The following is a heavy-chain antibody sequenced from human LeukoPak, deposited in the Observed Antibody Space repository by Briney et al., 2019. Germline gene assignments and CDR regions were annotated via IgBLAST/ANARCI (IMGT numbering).Heavy chain of an antibody. J-gene: IGHJ3*02. CDR2: IYTSGST. CDR3: ARVEGSGSNAFDI. V-gene: IGHV4-61*02. CDR1: GGSISSGSYY. Sequence: SETLSLTCTVSGGSISSGSYYWSWIRQPAGKGLEWIGRIYTSGSTNYNPSLKSRVTISVDTSKNQFSLKLSSVTAADTAVYYCARVEGSGSNAFDIWGQGTMVTVSS. D-gene: IGHD3-10*01.